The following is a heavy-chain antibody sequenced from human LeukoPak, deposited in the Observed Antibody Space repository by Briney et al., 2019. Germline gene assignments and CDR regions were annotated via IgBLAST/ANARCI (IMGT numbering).Heavy chain of an antibody. D-gene: IGHD2-8*01. J-gene: IGHJ5*02. CDR1: GGIFSRYA. V-gene: IGHV1-69*13. CDR2: IIPIFGTA. CDR3: ARGEFGLLACTSWVDP. Sequence: ASVKVSCKASGGIFSRYAISWVRQAPGQGLEWMGGIIPIFGTANYAQKFQGRVTITADESTSTAYMELSSLRSEDTAVYYCARGEFGLLACTSWVDPRGQGTLVTVSS.